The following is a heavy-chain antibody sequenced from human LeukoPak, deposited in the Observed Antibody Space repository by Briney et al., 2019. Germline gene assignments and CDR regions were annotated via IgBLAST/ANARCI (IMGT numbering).Heavy chain of an antibody. Sequence: GGSLRLSCAASGFTFRSYWMHWVRQAPGKGLVWVSRIRSDGSSTSYADSMKGRFTISRDNAKNTLYLQMNSLRAEDTAVYYCARSDYFDYWGQGTLVTVSS. V-gene: IGHV3-74*01. CDR2: IRSDGSST. CDR3: ARSDYFDY. CDR1: GFTFRSYW. J-gene: IGHJ4*02.